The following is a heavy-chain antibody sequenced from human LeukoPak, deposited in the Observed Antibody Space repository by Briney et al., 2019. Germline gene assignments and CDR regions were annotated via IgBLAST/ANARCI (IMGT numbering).Heavy chain of an antibody. CDR1: GYTFTSYY. CDR3: ARGDYYDSSGYYGLDP. CDR2: INPSGGST. D-gene: IGHD3-22*01. Sequence: ASVTVSCMASGYTFTSYYMHWVRQAPGQGLEWMGLINPSGGSTSYAQKFQGRVTMTRDTSTSTVYMELSSLRSEDTAVYYCARGDYYDSSGYYGLDPWGQGTLVTVSS. J-gene: IGHJ5*02. V-gene: IGHV1-46*01.